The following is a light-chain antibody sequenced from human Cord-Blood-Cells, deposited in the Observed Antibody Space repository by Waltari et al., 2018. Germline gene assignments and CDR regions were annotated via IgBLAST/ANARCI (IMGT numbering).Light chain of an antibody. Sequence: QAVVTQEPSLPVYPGGTVTLTCGPSTGPVTSGHYPCWFQQKPGQAPRTLDYDTSNKHSWTPARFSGSLLGGKASLPRSGAQPEDEAEYDCLLSYSGAQVFGGGTKLAVL. J-gene: IGLJ2*01. V-gene: IGLV7-46*01. CDR3: LLSYSGAQV. CDR1: TGPVTSGHY. CDR2: DTS.